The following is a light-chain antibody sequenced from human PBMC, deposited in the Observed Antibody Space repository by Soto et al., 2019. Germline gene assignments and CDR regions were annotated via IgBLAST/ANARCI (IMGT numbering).Light chain of an antibody. Sequence: QSALTQPASVSGSPGQSITISCTGTSSDVGHYDYVSWYQQHPGKVPKLIISEVTTRPSGVSDRFSGSKSGNTASLTISRLQAEDEAQYYCSSYTTAYTQVFGGGTKLTVL. CDR2: EVT. CDR3: SSYTTAYTQV. J-gene: IGLJ3*02. V-gene: IGLV2-14*01. CDR1: SSDVGHYDY.